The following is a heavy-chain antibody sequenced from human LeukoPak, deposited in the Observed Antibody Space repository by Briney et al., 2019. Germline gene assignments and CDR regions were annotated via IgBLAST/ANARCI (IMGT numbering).Heavy chain of an antibody. J-gene: IGHJ4*02. Sequence: GGSLRLSCAASGFTFSSYALHWVRQAPGKGLEWVAVISYDGSNKYYADSVKGRFTISRDNSKNTLYLQMNSLRAEDTAVYYCARKDTAMAYFDYWGQGTLVTDSS. V-gene: IGHV3-30*04. CDR1: GFTFSSYA. D-gene: IGHD5-18*01. CDR2: ISYDGSNK. CDR3: ARKDTAMAYFDY.